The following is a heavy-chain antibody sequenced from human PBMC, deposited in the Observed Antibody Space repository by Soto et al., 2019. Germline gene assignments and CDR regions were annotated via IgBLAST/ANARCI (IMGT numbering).Heavy chain of an antibody. D-gene: IGHD3-10*01. V-gene: IGHV1-18*01. Sequence: ASVKVSCKASGYTFTSYGISWLRQAPGQGLEWMGWISAYNGNTNYAQKLQGRVTMTTDTSTSTAYMELRSLRSDDTAVYYCARSPMVRGVIPHFDYWGQGTLVTVSS. CDR2: ISAYNGNT. CDR1: GYTFTSYG. J-gene: IGHJ4*02. CDR3: ARSPMVRGVIPHFDY.